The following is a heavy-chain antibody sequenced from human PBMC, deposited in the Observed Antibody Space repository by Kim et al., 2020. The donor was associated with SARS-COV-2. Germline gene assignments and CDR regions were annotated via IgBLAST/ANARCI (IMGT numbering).Heavy chain of an antibody. Sequence: QKFQGRVTMTRDTSTSTVYMELSSLRSEDTAVYYCARDGKAKWELLPPDYWGQGTLVTVSS. D-gene: IGHD1-26*01. J-gene: IGHJ4*02. CDR3: ARDGKAKWELLPPDY. V-gene: IGHV1-46*01.